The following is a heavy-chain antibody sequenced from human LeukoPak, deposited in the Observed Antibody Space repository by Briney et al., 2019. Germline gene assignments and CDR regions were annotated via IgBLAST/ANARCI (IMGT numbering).Heavy chain of an antibody. CDR3: AKEGEGHITMKALLTRDLDY. CDR1: GFHFRTYG. V-gene: IGHV3-23*01. J-gene: IGHJ4*02. Sequence: GGSLRLSCVASGFHFRTYGMSWVRQAPGKGLEWVSGIPAGGSNTYYADSVKGRFTISRDNSKNTLYLQMNSLKAEDTAVYYCAKEGEGHITMKALLTRDLDYWGQGTLVTVSS. CDR2: IPAGGSNT. D-gene: IGHD3-22*01.